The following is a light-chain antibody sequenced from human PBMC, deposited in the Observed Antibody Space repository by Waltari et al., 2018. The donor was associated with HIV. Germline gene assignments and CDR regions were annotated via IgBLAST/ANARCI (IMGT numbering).Light chain of an antibody. CDR2: GAS. J-gene: IGKJ4*01. Sequence: EIVMTQSPATLSVSPGERATLSCRASQSVSSNLAWYQQKPGQAPRLLIYGASTRATGIPARFSGSGSGTEFTLTISSLQSEDFAVYYCQQYFSLPATFGGGTKVEI. CDR1: QSVSSN. V-gene: IGKV3-15*01. CDR3: QQYFSLPAT.